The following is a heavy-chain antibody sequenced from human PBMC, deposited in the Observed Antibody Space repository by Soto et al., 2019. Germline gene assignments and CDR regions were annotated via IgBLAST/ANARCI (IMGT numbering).Heavy chain of an antibody. D-gene: IGHD1-26*01. V-gene: IGHV1-69*06. CDR3: AREGGVGATTGWD. Sequence: QVQLVQSGAEVKKPGSSVKVSCKASGGTFSSYAISWVRQAPGQGLEWMGGIIPIFGTANYAQKFQGRVTITADISTGTAYRELGSLRSGDRAVYYCAREGGVGATTGWDWGQGTLVTVSS. CDR2: IIPIFGTA. J-gene: IGHJ4*02. CDR1: GGTFSSYA.